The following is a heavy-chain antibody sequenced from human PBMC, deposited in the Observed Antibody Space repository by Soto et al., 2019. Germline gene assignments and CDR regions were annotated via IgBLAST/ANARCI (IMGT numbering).Heavy chain of an antibody. CDR1: GGSFSGYF. CDR3: ARGRRYFDY. J-gene: IGHJ4*02. V-gene: IGHV4-34*01. Sequence: QVQLQQWGAGLLKPSETLSLTCAVYGGSFSGYFWTWVRQPPGKGLEWIGEINHSSTTNYNPSLKSRVITSVDTSENQFSLKLSSVTAADTAVYYCARGRRYFDYWGQGTLVTVSS. CDR2: INHSSTT.